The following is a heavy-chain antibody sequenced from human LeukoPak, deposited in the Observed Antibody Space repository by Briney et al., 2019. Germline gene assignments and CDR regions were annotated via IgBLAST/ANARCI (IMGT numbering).Heavy chain of an antibody. CDR3: ATATLYYYYYMDV. CDR1: GFTFSSYW. CDR2: INGDGSST. V-gene: IGHV3-74*01. Sequence: GGSLRLSCAASGFTFSSYWMHWVRQAPGKGLVWVSRINGDGSSTSYADSVKGRFTISRDNAKNTLYLQMNSLRAEDTAVYYCATATLYYYYYMDVWGKGTTVTVSS. J-gene: IGHJ6*03.